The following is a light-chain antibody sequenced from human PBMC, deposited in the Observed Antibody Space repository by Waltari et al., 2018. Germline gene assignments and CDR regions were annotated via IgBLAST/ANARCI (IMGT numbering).Light chain of an antibody. CDR1: QTLSNW. Sequence: DIQMTQSPSTLSASVGDRVTITCRASQTLSNWLAWCQQKPGKAPKLLVYKASGLESGVPSRFSGSGSGTDLTLTISSLQPEDVGTYYCLQYNSYSWTFGHGTKVEI. V-gene: IGKV1-5*03. CDR2: KAS. CDR3: LQYNSYSWT. J-gene: IGKJ1*01.